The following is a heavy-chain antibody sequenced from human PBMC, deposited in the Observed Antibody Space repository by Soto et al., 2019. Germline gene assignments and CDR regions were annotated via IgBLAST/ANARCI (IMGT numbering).Heavy chain of an antibody. CDR1: GGSISSSSYY. CDR3: ARQEIPGYYYDSSGYDAFDI. Sequence: SETLSLTCTVSGGSISSSSYYWGWIRQPPGKGLEWIGSIYYSGSTYYNPSLKSRVTISVDTSKNQFSLKLSSVTAADTAVYYFARQEIPGYYYDSSGYDAFDIWGQGTMVTVSS. V-gene: IGHV4-39*01. D-gene: IGHD3-22*01. CDR2: IYYSGST. J-gene: IGHJ3*02.